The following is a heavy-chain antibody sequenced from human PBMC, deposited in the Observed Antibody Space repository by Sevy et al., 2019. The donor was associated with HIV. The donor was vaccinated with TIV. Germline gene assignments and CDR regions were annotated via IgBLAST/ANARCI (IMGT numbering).Heavy chain of an antibody. Sequence: GGSLRLSCAASGFTFSSYWMSWVRQAPGKGLEWVANIKQDGSEKYYVDSVKGRFTISRDNAKNSLYLQMNSLRAEDTAVYYCARDRGGLRLGELSFIVWDQGTLVTVSS. V-gene: IGHV3-7*03. CDR1: GFTFSSYW. D-gene: IGHD3-16*02. J-gene: IGHJ4*02. CDR3: ARDRGGLRLGELSFIV. CDR2: IKQDGSEK.